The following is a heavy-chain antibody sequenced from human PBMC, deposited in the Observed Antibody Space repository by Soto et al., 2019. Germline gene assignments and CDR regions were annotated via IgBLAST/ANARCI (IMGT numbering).Heavy chain of an antibody. J-gene: IGHJ4*02. CDR1: GYTFTSYG. CDR2: ISAYNGNT. CDR3: VVAAQPYYFDY. D-gene: IGHD2-15*01. Sequence: QVQLVQSGAEVKKPGASVKVSCKASGYTFTSYGISWGRQAPGQGLEWMGWISAYNGNTNYAQKLQGRVIMTTDASTSTAYMELRSLRSDDTAVYYCVVAAQPYYFDYWGQGTLVTFSS. V-gene: IGHV1-18*01.